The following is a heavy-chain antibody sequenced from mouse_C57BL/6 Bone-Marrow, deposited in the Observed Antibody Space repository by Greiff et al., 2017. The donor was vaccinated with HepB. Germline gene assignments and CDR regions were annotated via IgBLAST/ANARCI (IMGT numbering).Heavy chain of an antibody. CDR3: ANYGNGRYYDV. Sequence: VQLQQSGPELVKPGASVKLSCKASGYTFTSYDINWVKQRPGKGLEWIGWIYPSNGSTKYNEKFKGKATLTVDTSSSTAYMELHSLTSEDSAVYFCANYGNGRYYDVGDTGTTITVSA. J-gene: IGHJ1*03. CDR1: GYTFTSYD. CDR2: IYPSNGST. D-gene: IGHD2-1*01. V-gene: IGHV1-85*01.